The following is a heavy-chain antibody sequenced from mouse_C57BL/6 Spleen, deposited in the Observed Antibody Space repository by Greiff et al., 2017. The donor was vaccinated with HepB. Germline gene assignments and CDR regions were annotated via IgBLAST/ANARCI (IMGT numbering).Heavy chain of an antibody. D-gene: IGHD2-4*01. V-gene: IGHV1-22*01. CDR3: ARDGGLRSWFAY. J-gene: IGHJ3*01. Sequence: VQLQQSGPELVKPGASVKMSCKASGYTFTDYNMHWVKQSHGKSLEWIGYINPNNGGTSYNQKFKGKATLTVNKSSSTAYMELRSLTSEDSAVYYCARDGGLRSWFAYWGQVTLVTVSA. CDR1: GYTFTDYN. CDR2: INPNNGGT.